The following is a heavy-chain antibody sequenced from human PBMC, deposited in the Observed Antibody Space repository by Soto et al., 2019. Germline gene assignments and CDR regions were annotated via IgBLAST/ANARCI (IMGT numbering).Heavy chain of an antibody. J-gene: IGHJ5*01. CDR2: IYYSGST. CDR3: VRLIGNSWLDS. D-gene: IGHD3-16*01. CDR1: GGSLSSYY. Sequence: SETLSLTCTVSGGSLSSYYWSWIRQPPGKGLEWIGYIYYSGSTNYNPSLKSRVTISVDTSKNQFSLKLSSVTAADTAVYYCVRLIGNSWLDSWGQGTLVTVSS. V-gene: IGHV4-59*01.